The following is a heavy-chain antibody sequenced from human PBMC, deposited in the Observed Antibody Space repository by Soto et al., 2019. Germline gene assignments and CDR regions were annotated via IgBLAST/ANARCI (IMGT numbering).Heavy chain of an antibody. CDR1: GGSVSSGDFY. V-gene: IGHV4-30-4*01. CDR3: ARARGVVEEGGDFFGS. J-gene: IGHJ4*02. D-gene: IGHD3-22*01. Sequence: PSETLSLTCSVFGGSVSSGDFYWGWIRQPPGKGLEWIAHIYDGGGKYYKPSLDSPLSLSVDTSKNQVSLKLTSVTAADTPVCSCARARGVVEEGGDFFGSWGQGTLVTVSS. CDR2: IYDGGGK.